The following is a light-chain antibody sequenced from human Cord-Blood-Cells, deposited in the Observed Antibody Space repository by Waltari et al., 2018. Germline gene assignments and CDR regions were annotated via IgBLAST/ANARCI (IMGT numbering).Light chain of an antibody. CDR1: SSDVGGYNY. J-gene: IGLJ2*01. CDR3: CSYAGSYNVV. CDR2: DVS. V-gene: IGLV2-11*01. Sequence: QSALTQPRSVSGSPGQSVTISCTGTSSDVGGYNYVSWYQQHPGKAPKLMFYDVSKRPSGVPDRFSGSKSDNTASLTISGLQAEDEADYYCCSYAGSYNVVFGGGTKLTVL.